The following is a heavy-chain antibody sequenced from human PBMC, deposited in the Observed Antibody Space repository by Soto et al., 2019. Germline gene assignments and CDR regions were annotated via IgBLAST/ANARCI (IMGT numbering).Heavy chain of an antibody. CDR2: ISYDESNK. Sequence: QVQLVESGGGVVQPGRSLRLSCAASGFTFSSYGMHWVRQAPGKGLEWVAVISYDESNKYYADSVKGRFTISRDNSKNTLYLQMNSLRAEDTAVYYRAKEGGSLRPFDYWGQGTLVTVSS. D-gene: IGHD1-26*01. V-gene: IGHV3-30*18. CDR3: AKEGGSLRPFDY. J-gene: IGHJ4*02. CDR1: GFTFSSYG.